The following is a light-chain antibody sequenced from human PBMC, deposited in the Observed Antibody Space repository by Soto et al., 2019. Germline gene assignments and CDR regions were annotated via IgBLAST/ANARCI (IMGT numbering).Light chain of an antibody. V-gene: IGKV3-20*01. Sequence: IVLTQSPGTLSFSPGERATLSCRASQSVSSNSLAWFQLKPGQAPRLLIYGASSRATGIPDRFSGSGSGTDFTLTISRLEPEDFAVYYCQQWFTFGPGTKVDIK. J-gene: IGKJ3*01. CDR1: QSVSSNS. CDR2: GAS. CDR3: QQWFT.